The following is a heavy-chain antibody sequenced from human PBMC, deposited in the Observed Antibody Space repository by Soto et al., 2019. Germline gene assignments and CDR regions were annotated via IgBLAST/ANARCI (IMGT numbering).Heavy chain of an antibody. CDR2: ISSSSSTI. V-gene: IGHV3-48*02. CDR1: GFTFSSYS. D-gene: IGHD5-12*01. Sequence: PGGSLRLSCAASGFTFSSYSMNWVRQAPGKGLEWVSYISSSSSTIYYADSVKGRFTISRDNAKNSLYLQMNSLRDEDTAVYYCARERGYSGYESSDDFDIWGQGTMVTVSS. J-gene: IGHJ3*02. CDR3: ARERGYSGYESSDDFDI.